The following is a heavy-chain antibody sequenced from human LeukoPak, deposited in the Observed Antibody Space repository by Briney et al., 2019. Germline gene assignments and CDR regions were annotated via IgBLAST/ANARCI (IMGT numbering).Heavy chain of an antibody. CDR3: AKSGLNRFDN. CDR2: ISGASRGST. Sequence: GGSLRLSCTASGFTFSSYAMSWVRQAPGKGLEWVSNISGASRGSTYYADSVKGRFTISRDNSKNTLYLQMNSLRAEDTAVYYCAKSGLNRFDNWGQGTQVTVSS. CDR1: GFTFSSYA. D-gene: IGHD2-15*01. J-gene: IGHJ4*02. V-gene: IGHV3-23*01.